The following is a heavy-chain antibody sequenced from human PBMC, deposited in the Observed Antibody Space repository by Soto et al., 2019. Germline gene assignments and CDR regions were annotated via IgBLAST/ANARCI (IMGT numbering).Heavy chain of an antibody. CDR1: GFTFSDYA. J-gene: IGHJ4*02. D-gene: IGHD3-10*01. CDR3: AKGILSDYYGSGTYDY. V-gene: IGHV3-23*01. CDR2: ITGSGGKT. Sequence: EVQLLESGGGLIQPGGSLRLSCAASGFTFSDYAMTWVRQAPGKGLEWVSVITGSGGKTFYAAYVKGRFSISRDNSKNTVYLEINSLRAEDTAVYYCAKGILSDYYGSGTYDYWGQGTLVTVSS.